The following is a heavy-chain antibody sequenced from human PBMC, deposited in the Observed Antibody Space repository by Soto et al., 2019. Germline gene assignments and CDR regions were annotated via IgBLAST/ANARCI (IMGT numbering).Heavy chain of an antibody. CDR1: GGTFSNSP. D-gene: IGHD3-22*01. Sequence: SVKVSCKSSGGTFSNSPISWVRQAPGQGLEWVGGVIPVFRTANYAQKFQGRATITADESTNTAYMELSSLRSGDTAVYYCARNSYDSSGLVPWGQGTLVTVSS. CDR3: ARNSYDSSGLVP. J-gene: IGHJ4*02. V-gene: IGHV1-69*13. CDR2: VIPVFRTA.